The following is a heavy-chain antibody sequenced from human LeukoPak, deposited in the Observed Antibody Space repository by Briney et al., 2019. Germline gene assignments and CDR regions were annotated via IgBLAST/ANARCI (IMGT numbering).Heavy chain of an antibody. Sequence: PGGSLRLSCTASGFTFGDYAMSWVRQAPGKGLEWVGFIRSKAYGGTTEYAASVKGRFTISRDDSRDTFFLQMNSLKSEDTGVYYCTLEPRWWASGQGTLVTVSS. CDR3: TLEPRWWA. D-gene: IGHD2-15*01. J-gene: IGHJ5*02. CDR1: GFTFGDYA. V-gene: IGHV3-49*04. CDR2: IRSKAYGGTT.